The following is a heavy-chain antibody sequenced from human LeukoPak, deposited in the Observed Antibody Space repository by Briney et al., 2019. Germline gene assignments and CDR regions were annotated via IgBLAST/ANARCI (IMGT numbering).Heavy chain of an antibody. Sequence: PSETLSLTCTVAGGSFSSNTYYWGWIREPPGKGLEWIGSISYSESTYYTPSLKRRVTISVDTSKHQFSLELLSVAAADTAVYYCARHVGPDTRITMLRGVSFPRYNNWFDPWGQGTLVTVSS. D-gene: IGHD3-10*01. CDR3: ARHVGPDTRITMLRGVSFPRYNNWFDP. CDR2: ISYSEST. V-gene: IGHV4-39*01. J-gene: IGHJ5*02. CDR1: GGSFSSNTYY.